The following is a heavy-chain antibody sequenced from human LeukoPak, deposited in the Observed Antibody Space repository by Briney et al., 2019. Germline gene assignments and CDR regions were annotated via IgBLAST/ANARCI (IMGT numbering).Heavy chain of an antibody. CDR2: ISSSSSTI. D-gene: IGHD3-22*01. Sequence: GGSLRLSCAASGFTFSTYSMNWVRQAPGKGLEWVSYISSSSSTIYYADSVKGRFTISRDNAKNSLYLQMNSLRDEDTAVYYCARDSYGSSGYYYVSDYWGQGSLVTVSS. V-gene: IGHV3-48*02. CDR1: GFTFSTYS. CDR3: ARDSYGSSGYYYVSDY. J-gene: IGHJ4*02.